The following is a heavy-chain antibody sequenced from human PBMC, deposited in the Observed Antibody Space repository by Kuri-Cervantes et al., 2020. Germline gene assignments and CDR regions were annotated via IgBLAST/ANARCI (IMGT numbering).Heavy chain of an antibody. D-gene: IGHD5-18*01. CDR3: ARDQGYSYGGDYYYYGMDV. CDR1: GYTFTSYD. CDR2: MNPNSGNT. Sequence: ASVKVSCKASGYTFTSYDINWVRQATGQGLEWMGWMNPNSGNTGYAQKFQGRVTITADEFTSTAYMELSSLRSEDTAVYYCARDQGYSYGGDYYYYGMDVWGQGTTVTVSS. J-gene: IGHJ6*02. V-gene: IGHV1-8*01.